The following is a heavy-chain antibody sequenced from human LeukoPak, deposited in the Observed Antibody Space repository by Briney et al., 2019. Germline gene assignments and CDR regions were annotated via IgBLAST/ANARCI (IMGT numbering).Heavy chain of an antibody. CDR2: ISGRGGST. CDR3: AESLGFGELSGDY. V-gene: IGHV3-23*01. CDR1: GFTFSSYA. J-gene: IGHJ4*02. Sequence: GGSLRLSCAASGFTFSSYAMSWVPQAPGKGREGVSAISGRGGSTYYADSVKGRFTISRDNSKNTLYLQMNSLRAEDTAVYYCAESLGFGELSGDYWGQGTLVTVSS. D-gene: IGHD3-10*01.